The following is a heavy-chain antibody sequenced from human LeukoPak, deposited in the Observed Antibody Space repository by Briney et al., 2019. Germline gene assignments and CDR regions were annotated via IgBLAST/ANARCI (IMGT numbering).Heavy chain of an antibody. D-gene: IGHD5-12*01. CDR2: INPNSGGT. Sequence: GASVKVYCKASGYTFTGYYMHWVRQAPGQGLEWMGRINPNSGGTNYAQKFQGRVTMTRDTSISTVYMELSRLRSDDTATYYCARGLPGGFDPWGQGSLVTVSS. CDR3: ARGLPGGFDP. V-gene: IGHV1-2*02. J-gene: IGHJ5*02. CDR1: GYTFTGYY.